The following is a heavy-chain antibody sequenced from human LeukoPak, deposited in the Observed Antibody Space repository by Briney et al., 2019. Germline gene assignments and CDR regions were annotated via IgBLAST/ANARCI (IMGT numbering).Heavy chain of an antibody. D-gene: IGHD2/OR15-2a*01. CDR2: IIPIFGTA. J-gene: IGHJ4*02. CDR1: GGTFCSYA. Sequence: GASVKVSCKASGGTFCSYAISWVRQAPGQGLEWMGGIIPIFGTANYAQKFQGRVTITTAESTSTAYMELSSLRSEDTAVYYCARDREAQYWIFEYWGQGTRVTVSS. CDR3: ARDREAQYWIFEY. V-gene: IGHV1-69*05.